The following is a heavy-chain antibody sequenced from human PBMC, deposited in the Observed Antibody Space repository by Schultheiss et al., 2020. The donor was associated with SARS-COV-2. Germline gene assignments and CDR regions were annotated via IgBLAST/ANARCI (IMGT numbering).Heavy chain of an antibody. J-gene: IGHJ4*02. CDR3: ARNQDSKGY. V-gene: IGHV4-59*12. CDR2: IYYSGST. Sequence: SQTLSLTCAVYGGSFSGYYWSWIRQPPGKGLEWIGYIYYSGSTNYNPSLKSRVTISVDTSKNQFSLKLSSVTAADTAVYYCARNQDSKGYWGQGTLVTVSS. CDR1: GGSFSGYY.